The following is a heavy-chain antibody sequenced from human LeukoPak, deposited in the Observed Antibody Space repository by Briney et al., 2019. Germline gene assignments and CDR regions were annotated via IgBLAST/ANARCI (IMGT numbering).Heavy chain of an antibody. CDR3: ARRPPTTVTIDY. D-gene: IGHD4-17*01. CDR2: INPNSGGT. V-gene: IGHV1-2*02. J-gene: IGHJ4*02. CDR1: GYTFTGYY. Sequence: ASVKVSCKASGYTFTGYYMHWVRRAPGQGLEWMGWINPNSGGTNYAQKFQGRVTVTRDTSISTAYMELSRLRSDDTAVYYCARRPPTTVTIDYWGQGTLVTVSS.